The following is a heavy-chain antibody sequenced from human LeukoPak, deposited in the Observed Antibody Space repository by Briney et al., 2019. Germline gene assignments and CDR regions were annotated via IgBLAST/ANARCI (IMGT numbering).Heavy chain of an antibody. V-gene: IGHV3-48*03. CDR1: GFIFSSYE. CDR3: ARVPTRGDYRLDY. D-gene: IGHD4-17*01. J-gene: IGHJ4*02. CDR2: ISSSGSAI. Sequence: PGGSLRLSCAASGFIFSSYEVNWVRQAPGKGLGWVSYISSSGSAIYYADSVKGRFTISRDNAKNSLYLQMNSLRAEDTAVYYCARVPTRGDYRLDYWGQGTLVTVSS.